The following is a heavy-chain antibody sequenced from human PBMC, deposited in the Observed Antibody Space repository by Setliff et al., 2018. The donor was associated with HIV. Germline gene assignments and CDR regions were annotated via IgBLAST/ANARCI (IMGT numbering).Heavy chain of an antibody. CDR3: ARCGAGEWHLYMDV. CDR2: IIPGLGTS. V-gene: IGHV1-69*08. J-gene: IGHJ6*03. CDR1: GYRFTDYY. Sequence: SVKVSCKASGYRFTDYYIHWVRQAPGQGLEWMGRIIPGLGTSVYAQKFQGRVTITADRFTSTVYMELSSLRSEDTAVYYRARCGAGEWHLYMDVWGKGTAVTVSS. D-gene: IGHD3-16*01.